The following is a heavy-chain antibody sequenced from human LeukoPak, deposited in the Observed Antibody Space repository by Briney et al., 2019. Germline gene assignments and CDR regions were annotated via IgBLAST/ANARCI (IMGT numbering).Heavy chain of an antibody. J-gene: IGHJ4*02. V-gene: IGHV1-8*01. D-gene: IGHD2-15*01. Sequence: GASVKVSCKASGYTFTSYDINWVRQATGQGLEWMGWMNPNSGNTGYAQEFQGRVTMTRNTSISTAYMELSSLRSEDTAVYYCARGPVVVAATFFDYWGQGTLVTVSS. CDR3: ARGPVVVAATFFDY. CDR2: MNPNSGNT. CDR1: GYTFTSYD.